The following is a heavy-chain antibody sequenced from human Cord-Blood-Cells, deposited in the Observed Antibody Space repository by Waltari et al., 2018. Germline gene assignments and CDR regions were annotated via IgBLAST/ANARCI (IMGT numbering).Heavy chain of an antibody. CDR2: IIPIFGTA. CDR1: GGTFSSYA. V-gene: IGHV1-69*01. CDR3: AGGLAARPRFDY. J-gene: IGHJ4*02. D-gene: IGHD6-6*01. Sequence: QVQLVQSGAEVKKPGSSVKVSCKASGGTFSSYAISWVRQAPGQGLEWMGGIIPIFGTANYAQRFQGRVTITADEATSTAYMELSSLGAEDTAVYYCAGGLAARPRFDYWGQGTLVTVSS.